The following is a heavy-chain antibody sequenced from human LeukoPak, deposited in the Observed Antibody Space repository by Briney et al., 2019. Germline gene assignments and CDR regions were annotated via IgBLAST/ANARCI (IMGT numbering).Heavy chain of an antibody. D-gene: IGHD3-22*01. CDR1: GFTFSSYS. Sequence: PGGSLRLSCAASGFTFSSYSMNWVRQAPGKGLEWVSSISSSSSYIYYADSVKGRFTISRDNSKNTLYLQMNSLRAEDTAVYYCAKPSYDSSGYSTDWFDPWGQGTLVTVSS. CDR3: AKPSYDSSGYSTDWFDP. J-gene: IGHJ5*02. CDR2: ISSSSSYI. V-gene: IGHV3-21*01.